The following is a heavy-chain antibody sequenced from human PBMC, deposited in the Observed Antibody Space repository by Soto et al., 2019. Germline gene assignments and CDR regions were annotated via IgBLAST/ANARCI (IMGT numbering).Heavy chain of an antibody. CDR3: AREFPISSGWSRGFDY. D-gene: IGHD6-19*01. CDR1: GGSISSYY. J-gene: IGHJ4*02. Sequence: SSTLSLTCTFSGGSISSYYWSWIRRPPGKGLEWIGYIYYILSTKYNPSLNSRVTIPLDTSKNQFPLNLSSLTAADTSVYYFAREFPISSGWSRGFDYWGQGTLVTVSS. CDR2: IYYILST. V-gene: IGHV4-59*01.